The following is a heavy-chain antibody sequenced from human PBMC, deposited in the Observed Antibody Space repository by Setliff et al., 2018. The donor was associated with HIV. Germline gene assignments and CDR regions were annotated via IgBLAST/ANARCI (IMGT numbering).Heavy chain of an antibody. V-gene: IGHV4-39*07. CDR3: AGIIATPGTT. CDR1: GGSTSRSGHY. CDR2: ISYSGST. Sequence: SEPLSLTGTVSGGSTSRSGHYWGWIRQPPGKGLEWIGSISYSGSTYYNPSLKSRVTMSVDASKNQFSLILSSVTAADTAVYYCAGIIATPGTTWGQGTLVTAPQ. D-gene: IGHD6-13*01. J-gene: IGHJ1*01.